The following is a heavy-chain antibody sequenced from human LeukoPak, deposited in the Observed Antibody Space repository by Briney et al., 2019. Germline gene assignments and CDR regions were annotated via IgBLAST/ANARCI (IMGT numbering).Heavy chain of an antibody. CDR2: FSGSGDIT. Sequence: GGSLRLSCAASGFTFTDVWMSWVRQTPGKRLEWVSTFSGSGDITYYADSVKGRFTISRDNSKNTLYLQMNSLRAEDTAVYYCAKINGPILTGKLDCWGQGTLVTVSS. CDR1: GFTFTDVW. J-gene: IGHJ4*02. V-gene: IGHV3-23*01. D-gene: IGHD3-9*01. CDR3: AKINGPILTGKLDC.